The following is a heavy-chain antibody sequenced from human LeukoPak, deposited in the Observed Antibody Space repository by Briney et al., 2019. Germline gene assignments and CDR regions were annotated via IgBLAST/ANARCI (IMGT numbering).Heavy chain of an antibody. J-gene: IGHJ4*02. V-gene: IGHV4-39*01. CDR3: VRGAGGPRNYVLDY. Sequence: SETLSLTCTVSGASISSSGYYWGWIRQSPGKGLHWIGSLYYSGSTYYDPSLKSRVTISRDTSKNQFSLKLSSVTAADTAVYFCVRGAGGPRNYVLDYWGQGALVSVSS. D-gene: IGHD3-10*02. CDR2: LYYSGST. CDR1: GASISSSGYY.